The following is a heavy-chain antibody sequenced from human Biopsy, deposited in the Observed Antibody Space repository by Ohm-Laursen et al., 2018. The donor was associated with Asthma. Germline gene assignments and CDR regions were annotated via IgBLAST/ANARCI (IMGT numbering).Heavy chain of an antibody. CDR2: ISVHNGDT. CDR1: DYIFPRYY. Sequence: GASVKVSCKASDYIFPRYYISWVRQAPGQGLEWMGWISVHNGDTKYAQKFQGRVSLTTDTSTGTSYMDLRSLRSDDSAVYFCGLGKGGDRHTMVTLYSWGQGTLVTVSS. CDR3: GLGKGGDRHTMVTLYS. J-gene: IGHJ4*02. D-gene: IGHD7-27*01. V-gene: IGHV1-18*01.